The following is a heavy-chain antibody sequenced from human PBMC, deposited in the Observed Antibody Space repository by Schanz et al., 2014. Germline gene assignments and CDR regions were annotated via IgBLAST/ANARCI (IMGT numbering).Heavy chain of an antibody. Sequence: QVQLVQSGAEVKKPGSSVKVSCTASGGTFSSYTISWIRQAPGQGLEWMGRIIPVLAIADYAQKFQGRVTITADKSTSTASMELSSLRSEDTAVYFCARDRLECGAECYSVEVFEIWGQGTLVIVSS. CDR2: IIPVLAIA. J-gene: IGHJ4*02. V-gene: IGHV1-69*08. CDR1: GGTFSSYT. D-gene: IGHD2-21*01. CDR3: ARDRLECGAECYSVEVFEI.